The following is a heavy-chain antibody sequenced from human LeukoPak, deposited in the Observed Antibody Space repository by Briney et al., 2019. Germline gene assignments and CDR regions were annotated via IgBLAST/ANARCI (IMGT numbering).Heavy chain of an antibody. Sequence: PGGSLRLSCAASGFTFDDYGMSWVRQAPGKGLEWVSGINWNGGSTGYADSVKGRFTISRDNAKNSLYVQMNSLRAEDTALYYCARDPEYYYGSGSCEINWFDPWGQGTLVTVSS. V-gene: IGHV3-20*04. CDR2: INWNGGST. CDR1: GFTFDDYG. CDR3: ARDPEYYYGSGSCEINWFDP. D-gene: IGHD3-10*01. J-gene: IGHJ5*02.